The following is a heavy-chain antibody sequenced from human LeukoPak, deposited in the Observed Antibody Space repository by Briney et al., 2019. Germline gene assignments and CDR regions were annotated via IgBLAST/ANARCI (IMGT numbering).Heavy chain of an antibody. J-gene: IGHJ6*02. CDR1: GYRFSSYW. Sequence: GESLKISCKGSGYRFSSYWIGWVRQMPGKGLEWMGIIYPGDSDTRYSPSFQGQVTISADKSISTAYLQWSSLEASDTAMYYCARLRRNTDYGDYYYGMDVWGQGTTVTVS. CDR2: IYPGDSDT. D-gene: IGHD4-17*01. V-gene: IGHV5-51*01. CDR3: ARLRRNTDYGDYYYGMDV.